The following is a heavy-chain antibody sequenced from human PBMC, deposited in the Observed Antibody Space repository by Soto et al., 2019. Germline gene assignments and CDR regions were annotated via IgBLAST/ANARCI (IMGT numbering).Heavy chain of an antibody. D-gene: IGHD7-27*01. CDR1: GGSVSSGSYY. V-gene: IGHV4-61*01. J-gene: IGHJ6*02. CDR3: YYYGMDV. CDR2: IYYSGST. Sequence: PSETLSLTCTVSGGSVSSGSYYWSWIRQPPGKGLEWIGYIYYSGSTNYNPSLKSRVTISVDTSKNQFSLKLSSVTAARLPKLGYYYYGMDVWGQGTTVTVSS.